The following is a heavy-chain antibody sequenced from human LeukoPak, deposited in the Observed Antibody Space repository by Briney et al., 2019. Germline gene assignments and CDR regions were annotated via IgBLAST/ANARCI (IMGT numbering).Heavy chain of an antibody. V-gene: IGHV3-33*01. CDR2: IWHDGGRK. CDR3: ARDIGNSGFNLDY. J-gene: IGHJ4*02. CDR1: GFTFSTHG. Sequence: PGGSLRLSCVVSGFTFSTHGFHWVRQAPGKGLEWVSVIWHDGGRKEYADSVRGRFTISRDNSNLYLQMHSLRAEDTAIYYCARDIGNSGFNLDYWGQGTPVTVSS. D-gene: IGHD5-12*01.